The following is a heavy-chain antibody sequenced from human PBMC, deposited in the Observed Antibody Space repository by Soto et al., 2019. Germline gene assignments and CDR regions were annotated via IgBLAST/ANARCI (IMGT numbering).Heavy chain of an antibody. CDR2: ISHSGTT. J-gene: IGHJ4*02. CDR3: ARAPHRIVVVTAIPSYFDY. D-gene: IGHD2-21*02. CDR1: GDSIISRGYS. V-gene: IGHV4-30-2*01. Sequence: SETLSLTCAVSGDSIISRGYSWSWIRQPPGKGLEWIGYISHSGTTYHNPSLKSRLTISMDRSTNQFSLKLKSVSAADTAVYYCARAPHRIVVVTAIPSYFDYWGQGVLVAVSS.